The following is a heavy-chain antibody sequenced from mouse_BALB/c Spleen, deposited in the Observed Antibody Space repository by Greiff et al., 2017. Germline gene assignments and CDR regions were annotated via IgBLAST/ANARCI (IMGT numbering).Heavy chain of an antibody. J-gene: IGHJ3*01. D-gene: IGHD2-1*01. CDR3: VRDRGGNYDFAWFAY. Sequence: VQLKESGPGLVAPSQSLSITCTVSGFSLTSYDISWIRQPPGKGLEWLGVIWTGGGTNYNSAFMSRLSISKDNSKSQVFLKMNSLQTDDTAIYYCVRDRGGNYDFAWFAYWGQGTLVTVSA. CDR2: IWTGGGT. V-gene: IGHV2-9-2*01. CDR1: GFSLTSYD.